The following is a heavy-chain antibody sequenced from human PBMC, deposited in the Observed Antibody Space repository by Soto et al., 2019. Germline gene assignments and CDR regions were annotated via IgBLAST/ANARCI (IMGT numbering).Heavy chain of an antibody. J-gene: IGHJ4*02. V-gene: IGHV3-21*01. D-gene: IGHD3-22*01. Sequence: GGSLRLSCAASGFTFSSYTMNWVRQAPGKGLEWVSSISSSGSYIHYADSVKGRFTISRDNAKNSLFLQMDSLRAEDTAVYYCARDWASDYYDSSGYYDYWGQGTLVTVSS. CDR2: ISSSGSYI. CDR1: GFTFSSYT. CDR3: ARDWASDYYDSSGYYDY.